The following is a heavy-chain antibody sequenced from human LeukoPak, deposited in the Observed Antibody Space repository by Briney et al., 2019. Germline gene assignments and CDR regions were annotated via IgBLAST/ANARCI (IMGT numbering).Heavy chain of an antibody. D-gene: IGHD3-22*01. J-gene: IGHJ4*02. V-gene: IGHV3-74*03. CDR3: ARDLYIDISGYYQSLDY. CDR2: INSDGSGT. Sequence: GSLRLSCAASGFTFSSYRMHWVRQAPGKGLVWVSRINSDGSGTTYADSVKGRFAVSKYNAKNTRYLKMNSLSVEDTAVYYCARDLYIDISGYYQSLDYWGQGTLVTVSS. CDR1: GFTFSSYR.